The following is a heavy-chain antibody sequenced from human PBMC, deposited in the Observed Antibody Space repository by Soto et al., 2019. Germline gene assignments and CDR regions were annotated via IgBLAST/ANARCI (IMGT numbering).Heavy chain of an antibody. CDR2: IIPIFGTA. V-gene: IGHV1-69*12. Sequence: QVQLVQSGAEVKKPGSSVKVSCKASGGTFSSYAISWVRQAPGQGLEWMGGIIPIFGTANYAQKFQGRVPITADESTRPAYMEPSSLRSEDTAVYYCARHLRRRSGWYLDYWGQGTLVTVSS. CDR3: ARHLRRRSGWYLDY. J-gene: IGHJ4*02. D-gene: IGHD6-19*01. CDR1: GGTFSSYA.